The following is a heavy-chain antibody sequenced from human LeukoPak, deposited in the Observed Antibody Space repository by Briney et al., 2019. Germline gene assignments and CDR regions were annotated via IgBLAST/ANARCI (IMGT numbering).Heavy chain of an antibody. D-gene: IGHD3-22*01. CDR1: GFTFSSYA. Sequence: PGGSLRLSCAASGFTFSSYAMSWVRQAPGKGLEWVSAISGSGGSTYYADSVKGRFTISRDNSKNTLYLQMNSLRAEDTAVYYCAKDSYYYDSSGGDAFDTWGQGTMVTVSS. CDR2: ISGSGGST. CDR3: AKDSYYYDSSGGDAFDT. V-gene: IGHV3-23*01. J-gene: IGHJ3*02.